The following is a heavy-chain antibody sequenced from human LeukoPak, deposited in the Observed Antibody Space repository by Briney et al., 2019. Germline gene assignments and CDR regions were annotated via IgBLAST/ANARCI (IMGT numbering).Heavy chain of an antibody. D-gene: IGHD3-22*01. J-gene: IGHJ3*02. V-gene: IGHV3-66*01. CDR3: ARAPDGYEAFDI. CDR2: IYSGGRT. CDR1: GFTVSSNY. Sequence: TGGSLRLSCAASGFTVSSNYMTWVRQAPGKGLEWVSVIYSGGRTYYADSVKGRFTTSRDNSKNTLYLQMNSLRAEDTAVYYCARAPDGYEAFDIWGQGTMVTVSS.